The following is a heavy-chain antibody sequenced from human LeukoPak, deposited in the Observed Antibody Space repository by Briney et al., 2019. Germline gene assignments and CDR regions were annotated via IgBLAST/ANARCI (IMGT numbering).Heavy chain of an antibody. Sequence: PSETLSLTCTVSGGSISSYYWSWIRQPPGKGLEWIGYIYYSGSTNYNPSLKRRVSISIDTSKSQFSLKVSSVTAADTAVYYCARHGTTGTNLNWFDPWGQGTLVTVSS. CDR1: GGSISSYY. CDR2: IYYSGST. V-gene: IGHV4-59*01. D-gene: IGHD1-1*01. CDR3: ARHGTTGTNLNWFDP. J-gene: IGHJ5*02.